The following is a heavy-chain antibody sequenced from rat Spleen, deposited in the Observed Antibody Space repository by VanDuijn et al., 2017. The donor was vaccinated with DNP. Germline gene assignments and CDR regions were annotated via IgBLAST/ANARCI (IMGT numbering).Heavy chain of an antibody. D-gene: IGHD1-12*02. CDR2: IRSDGDT. J-gene: IGHJ2*01. Sequence: QVQLKESGPGLVQPTQTLSLTCTVSGFSLTSYHVSWVQQPPGKGLEWMGRIRSDGDTYYNSALKSRLSISRDTSKSQVFLKMNSLQTEDTAMYFCAKWSDYWGQGVMVTVSS. CDR1: GFSLTSYH. V-gene: IGHV2S1*01. CDR3: AKWSDY.